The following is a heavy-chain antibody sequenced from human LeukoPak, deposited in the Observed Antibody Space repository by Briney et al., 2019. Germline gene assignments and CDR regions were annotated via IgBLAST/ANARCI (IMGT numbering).Heavy chain of an antibody. D-gene: IGHD3-16*01. CDR3: AKDDAWGRFQH. V-gene: IGHV3-23*01. CDR2: ISPSGDIL. Sequence: PGGSLRLSCALSAFTFSSHGTSWVRPVPGKGLGWVSCISPSGDILFYADSVKGQFSISRDNSKNTVSLQMNSLRAEDTAVYYCAKDDAWGRFQHWGQGTLVTVSS. J-gene: IGHJ1*01. CDR1: AFTFSSHG.